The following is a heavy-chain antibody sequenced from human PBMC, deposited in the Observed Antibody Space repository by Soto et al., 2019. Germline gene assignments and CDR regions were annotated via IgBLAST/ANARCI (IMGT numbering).Heavy chain of an antibody. Sequence: QVQLVQSGAEVKKPGASVKVSCKASGYTFTGYYIHWVRQAPGQGLEWMGWINPNSGDTRYGQKFQGRVTMTWDTSISTGCMELSRLRFDDTAVFYCARDGHSYGYDYWGQGTLVTVSS. D-gene: IGHD5-18*01. J-gene: IGHJ4*02. V-gene: IGHV1-2*02. CDR2: INPNSGDT. CDR3: ARDGHSYGYDY. CDR1: GYTFTGYY.